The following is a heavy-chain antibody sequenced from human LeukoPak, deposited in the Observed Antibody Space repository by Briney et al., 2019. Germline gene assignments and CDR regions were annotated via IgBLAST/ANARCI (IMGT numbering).Heavy chain of an antibody. V-gene: IGHV4-4*08. D-gene: IGHD3-10*01. Sequence: PSETLSLTCTVSGGSISNYYWSWIRQPPGKGLEWIGYIYSSGSTNYNPSLKSRVTISVDTSKIQFSLKLSSVTAADTAVYYCARDGSYYGSGSYYNGQFDPWGQGTLVTVSS. CDR3: ARDGSYYGSGSYYNGQFDP. CDR2: IYSSGST. J-gene: IGHJ5*02. CDR1: GGSISNYY.